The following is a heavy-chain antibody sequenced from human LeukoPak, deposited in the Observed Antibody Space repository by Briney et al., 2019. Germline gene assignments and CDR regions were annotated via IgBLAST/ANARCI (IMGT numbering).Heavy chain of an antibody. Sequence: SETLSLTCTVSSGSISTSNYYWGWVRQPPGKALEWIGNIFYSGSTYYSPSLKSRVTISVDTSKNQFSLKLSSVTAADTAVYYCARDGYYYDSSGYYYFHWFDPWGQGTLVTVSS. V-gene: IGHV4-39*07. J-gene: IGHJ5*02. CDR1: SGSISTSNYY. CDR3: ARDGYYYDSSGYYYFHWFDP. D-gene: IGHD3-22*01. CDR2: IFYSGST.